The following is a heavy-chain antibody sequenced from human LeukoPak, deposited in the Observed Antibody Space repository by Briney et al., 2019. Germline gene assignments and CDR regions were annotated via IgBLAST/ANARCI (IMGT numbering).Heavy chain of an antibody. D-gene: IGHD2-15*01. Sequence: ESGPTLVNPTQTLTLTCTFSGFSLSTSGVGVGWIRQPPGKALEWLALILSDDYKRYSPSLKSRLTISKDTSKNQVVLTMTNMDPVNTATYYCAHRPPESGGSCYLYWGQGTLVTVSS. J-gene: IGHJ4*02. CDR3: AHRPPESGGSCYLY. CDR1: GFSLSTSGVG. V-gene: IGHV2-5*02. CDR2: ILSDDYK.